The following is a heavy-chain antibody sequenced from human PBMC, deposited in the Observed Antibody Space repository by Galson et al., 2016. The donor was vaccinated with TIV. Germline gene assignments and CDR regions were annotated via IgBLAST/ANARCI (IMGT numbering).Heavy chain of an antibody. J-gene: IGHJ4*01. CDR3: ARVGEESEYSGEYYFDA. V-gene: IGHV3-30-3*01. Sequence: SLRLSCAASGFTFGSYPMNWVRQAPGKGLEWVAVISYDGSNHADSVKGRFTISRDKSKNTLFLQMNSLRADDTAVYYCARVGEESEYSGEYYFDAWGQGTQVIVSS. D-gene: IGHD6-19*01. CDR2: ISYDGSN. CDR1: GFTFGSYP.